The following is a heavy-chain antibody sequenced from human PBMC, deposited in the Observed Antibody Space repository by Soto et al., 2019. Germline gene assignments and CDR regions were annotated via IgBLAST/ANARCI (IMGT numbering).Heavy chain of an antibody. Sequence: PGESLKISCKGSGYSFTSYWISLVRQMPGKGLELMVRIDPSDSYTNYSPSFQGHVTISAYKSISTAYLQWSSLKYSDTAMYYCATQANTYYYDSSDMNAFNXWGQGPMVTVS. V-gene: IGHV5-10-1*01. CDR1: GYSFTSYW. CDR3: ATQANTYYYDSSDMNAFNX. J-gene: IGHJ3*02. D-gene: IGHD3-22*01. CDR2: IDPSDSYT.